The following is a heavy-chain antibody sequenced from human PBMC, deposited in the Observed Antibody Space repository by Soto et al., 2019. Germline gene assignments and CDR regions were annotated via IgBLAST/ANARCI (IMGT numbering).Heavy chain of an antibody. V-gene: IGHV3-30*04. CDR3: AREGQPAAGTTPHN. CDR1: GFNFSSYA. D-gene: IGHD6-13*01. CDR2: ISYDGGKK. Sequence: LRLSCAASGFNFSSYAMHWVRQAPGKGLERVAVISYDGGKKYYADSVKGRFTISRDNSKNTLYVEMNSLSAEDAAVYYCAREGQPAAGTTPHNWGRGTLVTVSS. J-gene: IGHJ4*02.